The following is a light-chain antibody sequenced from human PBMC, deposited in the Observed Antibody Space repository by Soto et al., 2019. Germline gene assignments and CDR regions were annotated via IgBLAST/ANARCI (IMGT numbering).Light chain of an antibody. CDR1: SNDVGGYNY. J-gene: IGLJ2*01. V-gene: IGLV2-8*01. CDR3: SLYAGSNNFEI. CDR2: EVN. Sequence: QSALTQPPSASGSPGQSVTISCTGTSNDVGGYNYVSWYQQHPGKAPKLMIYEVNKRPSGVPDRFSGSKSGNTASLTVSGLQAEDEADYYCSLYAGSNNFEIFGGGTKLTVL.